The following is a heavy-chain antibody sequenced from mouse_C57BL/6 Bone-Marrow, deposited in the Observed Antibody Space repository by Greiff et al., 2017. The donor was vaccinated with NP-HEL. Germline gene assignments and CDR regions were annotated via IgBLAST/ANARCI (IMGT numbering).Heavy chain of an antibody. Sequence: EVQLQQSGPVLVKPGASVKMSCKASGYTFTDYYMNWVKQSHGKSLEWIGVINPYNGGTSYNQKFKGKATLTVDKSSSTAYMELNSLTSEDSAVEYCARGPQGYAMDYWGQGTSVTVSS. CDR2: INPYNGGT. D-gene: IGHD3-1*01. CDR3: ARGPQGYAMDY. CDR1: GYTFTDYY. J-gene: IGHJ4*01. V-gene: IGHV1-19*01.